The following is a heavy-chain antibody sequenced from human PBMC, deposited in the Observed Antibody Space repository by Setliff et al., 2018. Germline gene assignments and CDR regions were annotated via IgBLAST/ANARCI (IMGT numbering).Heavy chain of an antibody. CDR3: ARGYYAYYYHYYMDV. CDR1: GGSFSGYY. D-gene: IGHD1-26*01. CDR2: INHSGST. V-gene: IGHV4-34*01. Sequence: PSETLSLTCAVYGGSFSGYYWSWIRQPPGKGLEWIGEINHSGSTNYNPSLKSRVTISVDTSKNQFSLNLSSVTAADTAVYYCARGYYAYYYHYYMDVWGKGTTVTVSS. J-gene: IGHJ6*03.